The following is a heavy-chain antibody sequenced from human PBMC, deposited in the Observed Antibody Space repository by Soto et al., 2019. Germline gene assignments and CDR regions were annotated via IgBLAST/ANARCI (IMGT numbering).Heavy chain of an antibody. CDR1: GFAFSNYW. V-gene: IGHV3-7*04. Sequence: EVQLVESGGGLVQPGGSLRLSCETSGFAFSNYWMSWVRQLPGKGLEWVANIRQDGSEINYVDSVRGRFTISRDNAKSSLNLQMNSLSAEDTAVYHCVRSSGWTGDYWGQGILVTVSS. D-gene: IGHD3-10*01. J-gene: IGHJ4*02. CDR2: IRQDGSEI. CDR3: VRSSGWTGDY.